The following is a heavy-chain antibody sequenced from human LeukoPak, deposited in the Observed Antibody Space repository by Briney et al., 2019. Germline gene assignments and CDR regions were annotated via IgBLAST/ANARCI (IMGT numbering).Heavy chain of an antibody. CDR1: GFTFSSYS. J-gene: IGHJ4*02. Sequence: GGSLRLSCAASGFTFSSYSMNWVRQAPGKGLEWVSSISSSSSYIYYADSVKGRFTISRDNAKNSLYLQMNSLRAEDTAVYYCAKDRQYYYDSSGYYFDYWGQGTLVTVSS. V-gene: IGHV3-21*04. CDR2: ISSSSSYI. D-gene: IGHD3-22*01. CDR3: AKDRQYYYDSSGYYFDY.